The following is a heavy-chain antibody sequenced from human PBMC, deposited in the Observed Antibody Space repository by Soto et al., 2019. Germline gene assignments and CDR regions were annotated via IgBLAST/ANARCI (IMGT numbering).Heavy chain of an antibody. D-gene: IGHD3-22*01. J-gene: IGHJ4*02. CDR3: ARPKTYYYDSSGYYYHY. V-gene: IGHV4-30-2*01. CDR1: GGSISSGGYS. CDR2: IYHSGST. Sequence: SETLSLTCAFSGGSISSGGYSWSWIRQPPGKGLEWIGYIYHSGSTYYNPSLKSRVTISVDRSKNQFSLKLSSVTAADTAVYYCARPKTYYYDSSGYYYHYWGQGTLVTVSS.